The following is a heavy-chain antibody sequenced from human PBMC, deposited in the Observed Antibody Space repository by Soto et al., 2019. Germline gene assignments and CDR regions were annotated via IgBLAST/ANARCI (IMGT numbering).Heavy chain of an antibody. J-gene: IGHJ4*02. CDR2: ISGTGNSV. Sequence: EVQLVESGGVLVQPGGSLRLSCVASGFTFNSFGMSWVRQAPGKGLEWVSAISGTGNSVYYADSVKGRFTISRDNSENTLYLQMNSLRAEDTAIYYCAKDQRPASTIVKDYFDFWGRGTLVTVSS. V-gene: IGHV3-23*04. CDR1: GFTFNSFG. D-gene: IGHD2-2*01. CDR3: AKDQRPASTIVKDYFDF.